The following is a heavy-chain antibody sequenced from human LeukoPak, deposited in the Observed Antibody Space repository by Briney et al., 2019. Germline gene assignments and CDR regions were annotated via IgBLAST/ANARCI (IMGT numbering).Heavy chain of an antibody. J-gene: IGHJ6*02. V-gene: IGHV3-48*04. CDR1: GFTFSSYG. CDR2: ISSSGSTI. Sequence: PGGSLRLSCAASGFTFSSYGMHWVRQAPGKGLEWVSYISSSGSTIYYADSVKGRFTISRDNAKNSLYLQMNSLRAEDTAVYYCARDLEVVPAATTIEYYYYYGMDVWGQGTTVTVSS. D-gene: IGHD2-2*01. CDR3: ARDLEVVPAATTIEYYYYYGMDV.